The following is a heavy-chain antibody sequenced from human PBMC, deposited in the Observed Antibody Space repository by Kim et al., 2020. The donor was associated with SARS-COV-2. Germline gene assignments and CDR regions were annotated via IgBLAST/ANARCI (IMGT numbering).Heavy chain of an antibody. D-gene: IGHD4-17*01. CDR2: LSAYNGNT. CDR1: GYTFTSYG. V-gene: IGHV1-18*01. CDR3: ARTPDYADYVPIDY. J-gene: IGHJ4*02. Sequence: ASVKVSCKASGYTFTSYGISWVRQAPGQGLEWMGWLSAYNGNTNYAQKLQGRVTMTTDTSTSTAYMELRSLRSDDTAVYYCARTPDYADYVPIDYWGQGTLVTVAS.